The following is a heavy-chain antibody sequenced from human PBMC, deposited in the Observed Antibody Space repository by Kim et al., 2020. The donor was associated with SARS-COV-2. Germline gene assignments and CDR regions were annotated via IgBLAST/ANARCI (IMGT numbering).Heavy chain of an antibody. CDR1: GYTLTELS. Sequence: ASVKVSCKVSGYTLTELSMHWVRQAPGKGLEWMGGFDPEDGETIYAQKFQGRVTMTEDTSTDTAYMALSSLRSEDPAVYYCAKEVFSGYYYYGMDVWGQGTTVTVSS. CDR3: AKEVFSGYYYYGMDV. CDR2: FDPEDGET. V-gene: IGHV1-24*01. J-gene: IGHJ6*02. D-gene: IGHD3-10*02.